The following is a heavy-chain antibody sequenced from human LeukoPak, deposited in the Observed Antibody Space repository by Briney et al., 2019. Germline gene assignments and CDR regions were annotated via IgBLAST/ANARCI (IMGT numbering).Heavy chain of an antibody. J-gene: IGHJ4*02. V-gene: IGHV1-8*01. CDR2: MNPNSGNT. CDR3: ARGHYDILTYLYYFDY. Sequence: GASVKVSCKASGYTFTSYDINWVRQATGQGLEWMGWMNPNSGNTGYAQKFQGRVTMTRNTSISTAYMELSSLRSEDTAVYYCARGHYDILTYLYYFDYWGQETLVTVSS. D-gene: IGHD3-9*01. CDR1: GYTFTSYD.